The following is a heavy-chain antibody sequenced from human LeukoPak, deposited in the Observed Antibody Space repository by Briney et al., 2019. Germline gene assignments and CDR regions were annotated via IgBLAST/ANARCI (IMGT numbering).Heavy chain of an antibody. CDR2: VNFDGSST. V-gene: IGHV3-74*01. CDR3: ARGVDYGLDV. CDR1: DFILRAYG. J-gene: IGHJ6*02. D-gene: IGHD2-15*01. Sequence: GRSLRLSCAASDFILRAYGMNWVRQAPGKGLVWVSHVNFDGSSTSYADSVKGRFTISRDNARNTLYLQMNSLRVEDTAVYYCARGVDYGLDVWGQGTTVTVSS.